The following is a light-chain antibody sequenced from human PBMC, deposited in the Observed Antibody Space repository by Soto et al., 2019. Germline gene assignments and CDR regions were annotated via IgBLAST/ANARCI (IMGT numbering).Light chain of an antibody. Sequence: DIQMTQSPSSLSASVGDRVTITCRTSQSISNFLNWYQQQPGKAPKLLIYGAFGLQSGVPSRLSGSGSGTDFTLTISSLQPEDFATYYCQQSYSAPQVTFGGGTKVDIK. V-gene: IGKV1-39*01. J-gene: IGKJ4*01. CDR3: QQSYSAPQVT. CDR2: GAF. CDR1: QSISNF.